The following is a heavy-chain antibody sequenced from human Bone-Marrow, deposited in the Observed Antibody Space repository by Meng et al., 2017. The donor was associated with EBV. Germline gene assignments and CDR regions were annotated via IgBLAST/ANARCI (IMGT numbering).Heavy chain of an antibody. CDR1: GFIFNNYR. CDR3: VREEYDPRDF. CDR2: IDYGGIST. V-gene: IGHV3-21*01. J-gene: IGHJ4*02. D-gene: IGHD3-16*01. Sequence: VKRVGAGGGLVEPGGSLRLSCAAFGFIFNNYRMNWVRQAPGKGLEWVSVIDYGGISTYYADSVKGRFTISRDNAKNSVSLQMNNLRAEDTAVYYCVREEYDPRDFWGQGTLVTVSS.